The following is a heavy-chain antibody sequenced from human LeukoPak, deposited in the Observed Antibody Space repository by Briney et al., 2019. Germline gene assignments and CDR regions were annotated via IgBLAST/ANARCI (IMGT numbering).Heavy chain of an antibody. V-gene: IGHV4-4*07. Sequence: SETLSLTCTVSGGSISSYYWSWIRQPAGKGLEWIGRIYTSGSTNYNPSLKRRVTMSVDTSKNPFSLKLSSVTAADTAVYYCAREGPPYYDSSQNWFDPWGQGTLVTVSS. CDR3: AREGPPYYDSSQNWFDP. CDR2: IYTSGST. CDR1: GGSISSYY. D-gene: IGHD3-22*01. J-gene: IGHJ5*02.